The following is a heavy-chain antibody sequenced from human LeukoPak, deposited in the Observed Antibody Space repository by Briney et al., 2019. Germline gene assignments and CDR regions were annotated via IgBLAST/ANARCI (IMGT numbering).Heavy chain of an antibody. V-gene: IGHV1-2*02. CDR1: GYTFTGYY. J-gene: IGHJ6*02. D-gene: IGHD6-19*01. CDR2: INPNSGGT. Sequence: ASVKVSCKSSGYTFTGYYMHWVRQAPGQGLEWMGWINPNSGGTNYAQKSQGRVTMTRDTSISTAYMELSRLRSDDTAVYYCAREEDSSGWENYYYGMDVWGQGTTVTVSS. CDR3: AREEDSSGWENYYYGMDV.